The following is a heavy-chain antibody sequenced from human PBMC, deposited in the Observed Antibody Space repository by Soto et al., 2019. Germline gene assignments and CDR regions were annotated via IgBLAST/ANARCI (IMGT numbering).Heavy chain of an antibody. D-gene: IGHD5-18*01. CDR3: ARNSRGYIYGYYFDS. CDR2: VYYSGTT. V-gene: IGHV4-61*01. J-gene: IGHJ4*02. CDR1: GGSVSNKTYY. Sequence: SETLSLTCSVSGGSVSNKTYYWSWIRQPPGKRLEWIGYVYYSGTTNYNPSLKSQVTISVDTSKNQFSLKVKSVSAADTAVYFCARNSRGYIYGYYFDSWGQGTLVTVSS.